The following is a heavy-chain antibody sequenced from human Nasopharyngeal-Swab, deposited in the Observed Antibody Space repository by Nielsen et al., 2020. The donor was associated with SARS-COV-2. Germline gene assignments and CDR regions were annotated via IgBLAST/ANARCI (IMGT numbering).Heavy chain of an antibody. V-gene: IGHV4-39*07. Sequence: SETLSLTCTVTGGSISSSSYYWGWIRQPPGKGLEWIGSIYYSGSTSYNPSLKSRVTISVDTSKNQFSLKLSSVTAADTAVYYCARDYKQWLVFDYWGQGTLVTVSS. D-gene: IGHD6-19*01. CDR2: IYYSGST. CDR1: GGSISSSSYY. CDR3: ARDYKQWLVFDY. J-gene: IGHJ4*02.